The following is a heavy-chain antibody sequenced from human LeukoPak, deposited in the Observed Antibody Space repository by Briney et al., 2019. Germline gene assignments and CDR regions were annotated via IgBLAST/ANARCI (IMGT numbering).Heavy chain of an antibody. Sequence: SETLSLTCTVSGGSISSNSYYWGWIRQPPGKGLEWIRSIYYSGITYYNPSLKSRVTISVDTSKTQVSLKLSSVTAADTAVYYCATHYDWSGMDVWGQGTTVTVSS. V-gene: IGHV4-39*01. D-gene: IGHD3-3*01. CDR1: GGSISSNSYY. CDR2: IYYSGIT. CDR3: ATHYDWSGMDV. J-gene: IGHJ6*02.